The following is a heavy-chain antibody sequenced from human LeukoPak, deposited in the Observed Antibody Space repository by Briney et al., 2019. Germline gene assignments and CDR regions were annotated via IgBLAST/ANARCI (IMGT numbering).Heavy chain of an antibody. V-gene: IGHV4-39*01. CDR3: ARSYDSFDY. CDR2: IYYSGST. D-gene: IGHD3-3*01. J-gene: IGHJ4*02. CDR1: GGSISSSSYY. Sequence: SETLSLTCTVSGGSISSSSYYWGWIRQPPGKGLEWIGSIYYSGSTYYNPSLKSRVTISVDTSKNQFSLKLSSVTAADTAVYYCARSYDSFDYWGQGTLVTVSS.